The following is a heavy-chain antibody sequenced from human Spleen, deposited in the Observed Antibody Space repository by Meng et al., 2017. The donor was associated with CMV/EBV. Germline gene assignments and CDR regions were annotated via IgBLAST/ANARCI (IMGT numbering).Heavy chain of an antibody. CDR1: SNF. Sequence: SNFGTWGRQVAGKGLHWIGELYHSGDTNYNPSLKSRVTISVDKFKNQFSLKLGSVTAADTAVYYCARIERRRILKYCGSDCSTTDYWGQGTLVTVSS. CDR3: ARIERRRILKYCGSDCSTTDY. J-gene: IGHJ4*02. V-gene: IGHV4-4*02. CDR2: LYHSGDT. D-gene: IGHD2-21*02.